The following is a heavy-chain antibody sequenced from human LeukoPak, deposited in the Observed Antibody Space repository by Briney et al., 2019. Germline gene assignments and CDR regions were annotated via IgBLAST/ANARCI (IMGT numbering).Heavy chain of an antibody. D-gene: IGHD1-26*01. V-gene: IGHV3-11*04. CDR2: ISGSSSTI. CDR1: GFTFSDYY. J-gene: IGHJ4*02. Sequence: GGSLRLSCAASGFTFSDYYMSWIRQAPGKGLEWVSYISGSSSTIYYADSVKGRFTISRDNAKNSLYLQMNSLRAEDTAVYYCARDGEWELLAKGTFDYWGQGTLVTVSS. CDR3: ARDGEWELLAKGTFDY.